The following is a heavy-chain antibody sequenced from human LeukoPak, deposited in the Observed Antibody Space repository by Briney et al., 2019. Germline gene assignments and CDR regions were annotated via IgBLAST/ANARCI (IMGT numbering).Heavy chain of an antibody. D-gene: IGHD3-22*01. CDR1: GFTFSDYY. Sequence: GGSLRLSCAASGFTFSDYYMSWIRQAPGKGLEWASYISSSGITIYYADSVKGRFTISRDNAKNSLYLQMNSLRAEDTAVYYCARDRNYYDSSGYHRVDYWGQGTLVTVSS. J-gene: IGHJ4*02. V-gene: IGHV3-11*04. CDR2: ISSSGITI. CDR3: ARDRNYYDSSGYHRVDY.